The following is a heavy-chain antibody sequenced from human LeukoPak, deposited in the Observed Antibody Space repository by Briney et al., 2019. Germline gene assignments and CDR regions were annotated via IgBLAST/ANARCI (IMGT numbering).Heavy chain of an antibody. CDR1: GFTFGDYA. Sequence: GGSLRLSCTASGFTFGDYAMNWVRQAPGKGLEWVSAISGSGGSTYYADSVKGRFTISRDNYKNTLYLQMNSLRAEDTAVYYCAKDRRTLDAFDIWGQGTMVTVSS. D-gene: IGHD6-6*01. V-gene: IGHV3-23*01. J-gene: IGHJ3*02. CDR2: ISGSGGST. CDR3: AKDRRTLDAFDI.